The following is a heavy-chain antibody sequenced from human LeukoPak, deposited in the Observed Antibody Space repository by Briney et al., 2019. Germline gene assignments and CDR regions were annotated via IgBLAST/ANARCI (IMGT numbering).Heavy chain of an antibody. D-gene: IGHD2-21*02. V-gene: IGHV4-38-2*02. Sequence: PSETLSPTCTVSGYSISSGYYWGWIRQPPGKGLEWIGSIYHSGSTYYNPSLKSRVTISVDTSKNQFSLKLSSVTAADTAVYFCARVVFGDSDLRPFDYWGQGTLVTVSS. J-gene: IGHJ4*02. CDR3: ARVVFGDSDLRPFDY. CDR2: IYHSGST. CDR1: GYSISSGYY.